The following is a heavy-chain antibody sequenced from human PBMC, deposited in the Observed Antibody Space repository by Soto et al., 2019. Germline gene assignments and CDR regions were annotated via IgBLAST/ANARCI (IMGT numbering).Heavy chain of an antibody. V-gene: IGHV3-33*01. Sequence: QVQLVESGGGVVQPGRSLRLSCAASGFTFSSYGMHWVRQAPGKGLEWVAVIWYDGSNKYYADSVKGRFTISRDNSKNTLYLQMNSLRAEETAVYYCARGGYSSGWYFDYWGQGTLVTVSS. CDR3: ARGGYSSGWYFDY. CDR2: IWYDGSNK. J-gene: IGHJ4*02. CDR1: GFTFSSYG. D-gene: IGHD6-19*01.